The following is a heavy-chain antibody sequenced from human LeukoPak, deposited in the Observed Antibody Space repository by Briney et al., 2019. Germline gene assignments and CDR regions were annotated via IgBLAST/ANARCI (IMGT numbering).Heavy chain of an antibody. Sequence: GRSLRLSCAASGFTFSSYAMSWVRQAPGKGLEWVSAISGSGGSTYYADSVKGRFTISRDNSKNTLYLQMNSLRAEDTAVYYCAKDRRLLGGFDYWGQGTLVTVSS. CDR1: GFTFSSYA. V-gene: IGHV3-23*01. CDR2: ISGSGGST. D-gene: IGHD3-16*01. J-gene: IGHJ4*02. CDR3: AKDRRLLGGFDY.